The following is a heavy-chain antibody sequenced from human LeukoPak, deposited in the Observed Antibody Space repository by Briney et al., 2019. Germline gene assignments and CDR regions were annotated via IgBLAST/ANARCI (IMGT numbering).Heavy chain of an antibody. Sequence: GGSLRLSSAASGFTFDDYAMHWVRQAPGKGLEWVSGISWNSGSIGYADSVKGRFTISRDNAKNSLYLQMNSLRAEDTALYYCAKDQAPDIVATVTFDYWGQGTLVTVSS. J-gene: IGHJ4*02. D-gene: IGHD5-12*01. CDR1: GFTFDDYA. CDR2: ISWNSGSI. CDR3: AKDQAPDIVATVTFDY. V-gene: IGHV3-9*01.